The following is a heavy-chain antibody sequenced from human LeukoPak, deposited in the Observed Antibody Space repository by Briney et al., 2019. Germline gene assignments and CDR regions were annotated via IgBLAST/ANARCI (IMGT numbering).Heavy chain of an antibody. CDR3: ARASPIYYDSSGYYSEFRFDY. Sequence: ASVKVSCKASGYTFTSYGISWVRQAPGQGLEWMGWISAYNGNTNYAQKLQGRVTMTTDTSTSTAYMELRSLRSDDTAVYYCARASPIYYDSSGYYSEFRFDYWGQGTLVTVSS. J-gene: IGHJ4*02. V-gene: IGHV1-18*01. D-gene: IGHD3-22*01. CDR2: ISAYNGNT. CDR1: GYTFTSYG.